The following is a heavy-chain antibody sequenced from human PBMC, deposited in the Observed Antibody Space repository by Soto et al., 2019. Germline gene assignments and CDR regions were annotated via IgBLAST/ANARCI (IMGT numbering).Heavy chain of an antibody. D-gene: IGHD2-8*01. J-gene: IGHJ4*02. V-gene: IGHV3-11*01. CDR2: ISSRSSTI. CDR3: ASGTNGAFFVY. Sequence: GSLRLSCAASGFTFSDYYMSWIRQAPGKGLEWVSYISSRSSTIFYADSVKGRFTISRDNVKNSLYLQMNSLRAEDTAVYYCASGTNGAFFVYWGQGILVTVSS. CDR1: GFTFSDYY.